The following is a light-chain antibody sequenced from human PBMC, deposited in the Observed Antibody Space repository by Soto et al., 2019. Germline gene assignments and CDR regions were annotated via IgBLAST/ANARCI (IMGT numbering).Light chain of an antibody. CDR1: QSVTSN. CDR3: QQYNNLPPIR. CDR2: GAS. Sequence: LTPSPGTLSLSKGARATLSCRDSQSVTSNYLAWYQQKPGQAPRLLIYGASTRATGIPARFSGSGSGTEFTLTISSLQSEDFAVYYCQQYNNLPPIRFGQGANV. J-gene: IGKJ1*01. V-gene: IGKV3-15*01.